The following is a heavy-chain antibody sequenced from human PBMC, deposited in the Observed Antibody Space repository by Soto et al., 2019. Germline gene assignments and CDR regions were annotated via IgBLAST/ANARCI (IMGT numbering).Heavy chain of an antibody. J-gene: IGHJ6*02. D-gene: IGHD6-19*01. CDR1: RVAFSNFI. Sequence: GDSVKVSCKASRVAFSNFIVTWVRQAPGLGLEWVGGIIPIFGTANYAQKFQGRVTITADESTSTSYMEVNNLRSEDTAVYYCAKVRYSSPMGYYYGMDVWGQGTTVTVSS. CDR3: AKVRYSSPMGYYYGMDV. V-gene: IGHV1-69*13. CDR2: IIPIFGTA.